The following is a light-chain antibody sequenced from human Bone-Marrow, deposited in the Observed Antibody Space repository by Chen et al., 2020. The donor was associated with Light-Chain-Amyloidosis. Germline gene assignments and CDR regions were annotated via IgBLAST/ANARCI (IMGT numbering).Light chain of an antibody. Sequence: DIQTTQSPSSLSASIGDRITITCRASQSISTFLNWYQHKPGTAPQLLVYGASTLQSGVPSRFSGSGSETDFTLTISSLQPEDFATYYCQQNYGVPRGLTFGGGTKVEIK. J-gene: IGKJ4*01. V-gene: IGKV1-39*01. CDR3: QQNYGVPRGLT. CDR1: QSISTF. CDR2: GAS.